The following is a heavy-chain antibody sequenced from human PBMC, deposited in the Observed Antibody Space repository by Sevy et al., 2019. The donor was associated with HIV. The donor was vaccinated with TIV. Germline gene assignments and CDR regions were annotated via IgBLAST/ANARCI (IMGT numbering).Heavy chain of an antibody. CDR3: ARDLGYESSGYLPFFDP. CDR2: ISHDGNIR. CDR1: GLILSSHG. V-gene: IGHV3-30-3*01. J-gene: IGHJ5*02. Sequence: GGSLRLSCAASGLILSSHGMHWVRQAPGKGLESVAVISHDGNIRYYGDSVKGRFTISRDDSKNTLYLQMNSLRAEDTAVYYCARDLGYESSGYLPFFDPRGQGALVTVSS. D-gene: IGHD3-22*01.